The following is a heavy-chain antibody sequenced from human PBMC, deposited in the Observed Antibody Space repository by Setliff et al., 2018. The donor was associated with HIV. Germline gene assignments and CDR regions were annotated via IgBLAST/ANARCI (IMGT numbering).Heavy chain of an antibody. CDR3: ASAQPCGGCSGPHGAYDV. Sequence: KSSETLSLTCAVSGGSISSSNWWSWVRQPPGKALEWIGYISYTGNIMYNPSLLGRGTISLDTSNNHLSLKLTSVTAADTATYYCASAQPCGGCSGPHGAYDVWGQGSKVTVSS. CDR2: ISYTGNI. CDR1: GGSISSSNW. D-gene: IGHD2-21*01. J-gene: IGHJ3*01. V-gene: IGHV4-4*02.